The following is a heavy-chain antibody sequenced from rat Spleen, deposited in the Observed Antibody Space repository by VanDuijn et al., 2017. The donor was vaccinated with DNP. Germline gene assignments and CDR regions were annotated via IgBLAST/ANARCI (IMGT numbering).Heavy chain of an antibody. CDR3: AIDLQTGRA. J-gene: IGHJ4*01. CDR2: VSYDGSNT. D-gene: IGHD3-2*01. Sequence: EVQLVESGGGLVQPGRSLKLSCAASGFTFTDHNMAWVRQAPKKGLECVATVSYDGSNTYYRDSVKGRFTISRDNANNILYLQMDSLRSEDTATYYCAIDLQTGRAWGQGTSVTVSS. V-gene: IGHV5-7*01. CDR1: GFTFTDHN.